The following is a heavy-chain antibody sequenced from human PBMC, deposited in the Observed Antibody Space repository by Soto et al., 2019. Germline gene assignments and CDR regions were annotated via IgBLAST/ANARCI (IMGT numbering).Heavy chain of an antibody. Sequence: QVQLVQSGAEVKKPGSSVKVSCKASGGTFSSYAISWVRQAPGQGLEWMGGIIPIFGTANYAQKFQGRVTITADESTSTAYVELSSLRSEDTAVYYCARSVDTAMVYYYYYGMDVWGQGTTVTVSS. D-gene: IGHD5-18*01. CDR3: ARSVDTAMVYYYYYGMDV. CDR1: GGTFSSYA. CDR2: IIPIFGTA. J-gene: IGHJ6*02. V-gene: IGHV1-69*12.